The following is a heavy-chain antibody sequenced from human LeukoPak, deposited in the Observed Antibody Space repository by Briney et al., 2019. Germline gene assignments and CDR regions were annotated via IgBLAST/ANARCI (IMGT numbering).Heavy chain of an antibody. V-gene: IGHV4-31*03. D-gene: IGHD3-16*01. CDR1: GGSISGGSHY. CDR3: AASSGVTLGRF. J-gene: IGHJ4*02. Sequence: PSETLSLTCTVSGGSISGGSHYYQWIRQHPGKGLEWIGYIYYTGITSYNPSLKSRVTMSVDTSMNQVSLKVTSLTAADTAVYYCAASSGVTLGRFWGQGALVTVSS. CDR2: IYYTGIT.